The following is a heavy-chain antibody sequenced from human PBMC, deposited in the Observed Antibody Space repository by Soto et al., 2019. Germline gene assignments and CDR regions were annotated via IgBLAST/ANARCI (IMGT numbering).Heavy chain of an antibody. Sequence: SVKVSCKASGYTFTSYAMHWVRQAPGQGLEWMGGIIPIFGTANYAQKFQGRVTITADESTSTAYMELSSLRSEDTAVYYCAGGATEDYYYGMDVWGQGTTVTVSS. CDR3: AGGATEDYYYGMDV. V-gene: IGHV1-69*13. CDR1: GYTFTSYA. D-gene: IGHD1-26*01. CDR2: IIPIFGTA. J-gene: IGHJ6*02.